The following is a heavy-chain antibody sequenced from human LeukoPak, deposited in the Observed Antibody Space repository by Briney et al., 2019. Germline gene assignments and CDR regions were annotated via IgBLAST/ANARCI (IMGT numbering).Heavy chain of an antibody. CDR1: GSSISSSSYY. J-gene: IGHJ6*03. V-gene: IGHV4-39*07. CDR2: IYYSGST. CDR3: AAYWGAYYYYMDV. D-gene: IGHD2-8*02. Sequence: SETLSLTCTVSGSSISSSSYYWGWIRQPPGKGLEWIGSIYYSGSTYYNPSLKSRVTISVDTSKNQFSVKLSSVTAADTAVYYCAAYWGAYYYYMDVWGKGTTVTVSS.